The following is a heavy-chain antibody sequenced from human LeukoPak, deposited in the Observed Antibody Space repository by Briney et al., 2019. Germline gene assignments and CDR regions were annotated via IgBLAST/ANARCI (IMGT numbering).Heavy chain of an antibody. D-gene: IGHD6-19*01. CDR3: ARSVSGWYLFFGY. V-gene: IGHV1-69*04. CDR2: IIPILGIA. J-gene: IGHJ4*02. CDR1: GGTFSSYA. Sequence: SVKVSCKASGGTFSSYAISWVRQAPGQGLEWMGRIIPILGIANYAQKFQGRVTITADKSTSTAYMELSSLRSEDTAVYYCARSVSGWYLFFGYWGQGTLVTVSS.